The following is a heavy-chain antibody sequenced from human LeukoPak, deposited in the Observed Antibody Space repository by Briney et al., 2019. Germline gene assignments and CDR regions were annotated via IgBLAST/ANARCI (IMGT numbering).Heavy chain of an antibody. CDR3: AKADSSSSRDYFDY. CDR2: ISWNSDSI. V-gene: IGHV3-9*03. Sequence: QLGGSLRLSCAASGFTFDDYAMHWVRQAPGKGLEWVSGISWNSDSIGYADSVKGRFTISRDNAKNSLYLQMNSLRPEDMALYYCAKADSSSSRDYFDYWGQGALVTVSS. CDR1: GFTFDDYA. J-gene: IGHJ4*02. D-gene: IGHD6-6*01.